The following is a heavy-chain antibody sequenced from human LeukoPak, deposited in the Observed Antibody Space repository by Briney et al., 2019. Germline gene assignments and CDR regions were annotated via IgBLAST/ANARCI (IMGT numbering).Heavy chain of an antibody. J-gene: IGHJ6*03. CDR2: IYYSGST. V-gene: IGHV4-39*07. Sequence: SETLSLTCTVSGGSISSSSYYWGWIRQPPGKGLEWIGSIYYSGSTYYNPSLKSRVTISVDTSKNQFSLKLSSVTAADTAVYYCARLTRYGSGSYYNVPRNYYYYMDVWGKGTTVTISS. D-gene: IGHD3-10*01. CDR3: ARLTRYGSGSYYNVPRNYYYYMDV. CDR1: GGSISSSSYY.